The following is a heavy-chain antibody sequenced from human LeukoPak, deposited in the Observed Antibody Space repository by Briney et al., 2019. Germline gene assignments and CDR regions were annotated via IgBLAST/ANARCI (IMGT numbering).Heavy chain of an antibody. CDR2: INPSGGST. Sequence: ASVKVSCKASGYTFTSYYMHWVRQAPGQGLEWMGIINPSGGSTSYAQKFRGRVTMTRDTSTSTVYMELSSLRSEDTAVYYCASGEYCSSTSCSPRIDAFDIWGQGTMVTVSS. CDR3: ASGEYCSSTSCSPRIDAFDI. D-gene: IGHD2-2*01. CDR1: GYTFTSYY. J-gene: IGHJ3*02. V-gene: IGHV1-46*01.